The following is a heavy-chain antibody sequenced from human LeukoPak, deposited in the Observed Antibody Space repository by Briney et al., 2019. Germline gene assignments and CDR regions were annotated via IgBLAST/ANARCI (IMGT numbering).Heavy chain of an antibody. J-gene: IGHJ4*02. D-gene: IGHD3-3*01. CDR3: ARRGVGFDY. CDR2: INHSGST. V-gene: IGHV4-34*01. CDR1: GGSFSGYY. Sequence: SETLSLTCAVYGGSFSGYYWSWIRQPPGKGLEWIGEINHSGSTNYNPSLKSRVTISVDTSKNKFSLKLSSVTAADTAVYYCARRGVGFDYWGQGTLVTVSS.